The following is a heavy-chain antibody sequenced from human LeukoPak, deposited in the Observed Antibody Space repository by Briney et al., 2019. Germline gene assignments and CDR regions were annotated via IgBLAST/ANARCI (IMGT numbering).Heavy chain of an antibody. CDR3: ARTTLEPGPLGSYYFDY. Sequence: SVKVSCKASGGTFSSYAISWVRQAPGQGLEWMGGIIPISGTANYAQKFQGRVTITTDESTSTAYMELSSLRSEDTAVYYCARTTLEPGPLGSYYFDYWGQGTLVTVSS. CDR2: IIPISGTA. CDR1: GGTFSSYA. D-gene: IGHD3-3*01. V-gene: IGHV1-69*05. J-gene: IGHJ4*02.